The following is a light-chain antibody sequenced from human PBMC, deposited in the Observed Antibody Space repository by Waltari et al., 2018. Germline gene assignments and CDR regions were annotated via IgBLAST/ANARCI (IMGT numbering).Light chain of an antibody. CDR3: SSYASSSTLV. CDR2: DVT. J-gene: IGLJ2*01. Sequence: QSALTQPASVSGSPGQSITFSCTGTSSDVGGYNYVSWYQQPPGKAPKLKFYDVTNRPSGVSNRFSGSKSGNTASLTSSGLQAEDEAVYYCSSYASSSTLVFGGGTKLTVL. CDR1: SSDVGGYNY. V-gene: IGLV2-14*03.